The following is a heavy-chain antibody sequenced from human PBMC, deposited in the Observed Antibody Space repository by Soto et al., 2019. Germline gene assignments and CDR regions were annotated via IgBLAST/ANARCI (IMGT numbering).Heavy chain of an antibody. CDR3: ARVGYYYDSSGYYLSFDY. J-gene: IGHJ4*02. Sequence: ASVTVSCKSSGYTFTIYDINWVRQAPGQGLEWMGWMNPNSGNTGYAQKFQGRVTMTRNTSISTAYMELSSLRSEDTAVYYCARVGYYYDSSGYYLSFDYWGQGTLVTVSS. CDR2: MNPNSGNT. CDR1: GYTFTIYD. V-gene: IGHV1-8*01. D-gene: IGHD3-22*01.